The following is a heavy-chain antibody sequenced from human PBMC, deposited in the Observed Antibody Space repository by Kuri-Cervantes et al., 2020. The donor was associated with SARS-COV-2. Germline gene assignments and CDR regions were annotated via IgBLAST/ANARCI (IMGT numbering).Heavy chain of an antibody. D-gene: IGHD6-13*01. CDR2: INHSGST. Sequence: SETLSLTCTVSGGSISSGDYYWSWIRQPPGKGLEWIGEINHSGSTNYNPSLKSRVTISVDTSKNQFSLKLSSVTAADTAVYYCARVGRAGPFDYWGQGTLVTVSS. V-gene: IGHV4-39*07. J-gene: IGHJ4*02. CDR1: GGSISSGDYY. CDR3: ARVGRAGPFDY.